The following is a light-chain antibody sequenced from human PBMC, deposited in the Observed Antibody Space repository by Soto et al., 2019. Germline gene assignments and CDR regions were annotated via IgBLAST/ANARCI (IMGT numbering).Light chain of an antibody. CDR3: QLYGSSPPWT. J-gene: IGKJ1*01. V-gene: IGKV3-20*01. CDR2: DAS. Sequence: EIVLTQSPGTLSLSPGERATLSCRASQSVSSSYLAWYQKKPGQAPRLLIYDASNRAAGIPDRFSGSGSGTDFTLTISRLEPEDFAVYYCQLYGSSPPWTFGQGTKVEIK. CDR1: QSVSSSY.